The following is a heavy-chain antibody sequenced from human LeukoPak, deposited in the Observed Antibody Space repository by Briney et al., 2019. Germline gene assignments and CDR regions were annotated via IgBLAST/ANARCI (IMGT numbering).Heavy chain of an antibody. V-gene: IGHV3-21*01. D-gene: IGHD3-22*01. CDR1: GFTFSTYS. CDR3: VGNYYDSSGLDY. Sequence: GGSLRLSCAASGFTFSTYSMNWVRQAPGKGLECVSSISSSGAYIYYADSVKGRFTISRDNAKKSLYLQMNSLRAEDTAIYYCVGNYYDSSGLDYWGQGSLVTVSS. CDR2: ISSSGAYI. J-gene: IGHJ4*02.